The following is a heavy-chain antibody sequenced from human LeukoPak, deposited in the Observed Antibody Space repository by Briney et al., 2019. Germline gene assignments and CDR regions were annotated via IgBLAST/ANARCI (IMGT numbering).Heavy chain of an antibody. CDR1: GGSISSYY. CDR3: ARRDSSGYYGH. Sequence: ETSETLSLTCTVSGGSISSYYWSWIRQPPGKGLEWIGCIYYTGITNYNPSLRSRVTILPDTSKNQFTLNLSSVTAADTALYYCARRDSSGYYGHWGQGTLVTVSS. V-gene: IGHV4-59*08. D-gene: IGHD3-22*01. J-gene: IGHJ4*02. CDR2: IYYTGIT.